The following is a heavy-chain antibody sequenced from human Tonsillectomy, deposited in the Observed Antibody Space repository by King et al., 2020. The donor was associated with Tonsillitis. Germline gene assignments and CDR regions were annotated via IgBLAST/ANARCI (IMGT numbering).Heavy chain of an antibody. CDR2: IIPIFGTA. Sequence: VQLVESGAEVKKPGSSVKVSCKASGGTFSSYAFSWVRQAPGQGLEWMGGIIPIFGTANYAQMFQGRVTITADKSTSTAYMELSSLRSEDTAVYYCASGGVLGDIYGDFLFGAFDIWGQGTMVTVSS. CDR3: ASGGVLGDIYGDFLFGAFDI. D-gene: IGHD4-17*01. V-gene: IGHV1-69*06. CDR1: GGTFSSYA. J-gene: IGHJ3*02.